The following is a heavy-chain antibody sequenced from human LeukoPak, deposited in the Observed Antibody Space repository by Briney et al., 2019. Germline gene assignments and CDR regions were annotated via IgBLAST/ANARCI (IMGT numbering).Heavy chain of an antibody. D-gene: IGHD3-10*01. Sequence: ASVKVSCKASGGTFSSYAISWVRQAPGQGLEWMGRIIPILGIANYAQKFQGRVTITADKSTSTAYMELSSLRSEDTAVHYCAVGSGNEYYYGMDVWGQGTTVTVSS. J-gene: IGHJ6*02. CDR2: IIPILGIA. CDR1: GGTFSSYA. CDR3: AVGSGNEYYYGMDV. V-gene: IGHV1-69*04.